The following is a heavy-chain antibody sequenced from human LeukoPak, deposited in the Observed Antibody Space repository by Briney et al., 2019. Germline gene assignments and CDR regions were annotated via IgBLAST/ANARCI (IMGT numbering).Heavy chain of an antibody. D-gene: IGHD4-17*01. V-gene: IGHV4-4*07. CDR1: GGSISSYY. J-gene: IGHJ6*03. CDR2: ICTSGST. CDR3: ARISTVTTSRAYYYYYYMDV. Sequence: PSETLSLTCTVSGGSISSYYWSWIRQPAGKGLEWIGRICTSGSTNYNPSLKSRVTMSVDTSKNQFSLKLSSVTAADTAVYYCARISTVTTSRAYYYYYYMDVWGKGTTVTVSS.